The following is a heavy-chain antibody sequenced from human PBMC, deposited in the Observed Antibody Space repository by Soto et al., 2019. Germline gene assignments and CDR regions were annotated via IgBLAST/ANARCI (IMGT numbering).Heavy chain of an antibody. CDR1: GFTFSSYA. CDR3: ARDRSAFDL. Sequence: ESGGGVVQPGRSLRLSCAASGFTFSSYAMHWVRQAPGKGLEWVAVISYDGSNKYYADSVKGRFTISRDNSKNTLYLQMNSLRAEDTAVYYCARDRSAFDLWGRGTLVTVSS. V-gene: IGHV3-30-3*01. J-gene: IGHJ2*01. CDR2: ISYDGSNK.